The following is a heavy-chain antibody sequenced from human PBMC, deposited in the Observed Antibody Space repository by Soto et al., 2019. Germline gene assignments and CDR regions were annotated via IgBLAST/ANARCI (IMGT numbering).Heavy chain of an antibody. D-gene: IGHD1-26*01. CDR3: ARIPAQPWELLGY. V-gene: IGHV3-48*02. J-gene: IGHJ4*02. Sequence: EVQLVESGGGLVQPGGSLRLSCAASGFTFSSYSMNWVRQAPGKGLVWVSYISSSSSTIYYADSVKGRFTISRDNAKNSLYLQMNSLRDEDTAVYYCARIPAQPWELLGYWGQGTLVTVSS. CDR1: GFTFSSYS. CDR2: ISSSSSTI.